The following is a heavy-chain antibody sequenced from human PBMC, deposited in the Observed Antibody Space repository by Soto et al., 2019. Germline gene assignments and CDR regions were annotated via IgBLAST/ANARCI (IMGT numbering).Heavy chain of an antibody. Sequence: QVQLVESGGGVLQPGRSRRLSCAAPGFTFSTYGMHWVRQAPGKGLEWVAIIWNDGNNKFYADSVKGRFTISRDNSKNTLYLQMHSLRVEDTAVYYCARAVEMATITYYYYHGMDVWGQGTTVTVSS. CDR2: IWNDGNNK. V-gene: IGHV3-33*01. CDR1: GFTFSTYG. J-gene: IGHJ6*02. CDR3: ARAVEMATITYYYYHGMDV. D-gene: IGHD5-12*01.